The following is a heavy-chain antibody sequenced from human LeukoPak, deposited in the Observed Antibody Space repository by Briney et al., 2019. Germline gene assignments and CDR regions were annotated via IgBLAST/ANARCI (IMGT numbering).Heavy chain of an antibody. D-gene: IGHD6-6*01. CDR1: GYTFTGYY. J-gene: IGHJ5*02. V-gene: IGHV1-2*02. CDR3: ARDHGSSSSPRNWFDP. Sequence: ASVKVSCKASGYTFTGYYMHWVRQAPGQGLEWMGWINPNSGGTNYAQKFQGRVTMTRDTSISTAYMELSRLRSDDTAVYYCARDHGSSSSPRNWFDPWGQGTLVTVSS. CDR2: INPNSGGT.